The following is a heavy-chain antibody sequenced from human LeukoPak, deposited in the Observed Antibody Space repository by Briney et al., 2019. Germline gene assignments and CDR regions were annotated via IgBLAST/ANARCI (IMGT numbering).Heavy chain of an antibody. CDR3: AKCGSGWYLYFDY. CDR1: GLTFSSYA. Sequence: QPGGSLRLSCAASGLTFSSYAMSWVRQAPGKGLEWVSAISGSGGSTYYADSVKGRFTISRDNSKNTLYLQMNSLRAEDTAVYYCAKCGSGWYLYFDYWGQGTLVTVSS. CDR2: ISGSGGST. V-gene: IGHV3-23*01. J-gene: IGHJ4*02. D-gene: IGHD6-19*01.